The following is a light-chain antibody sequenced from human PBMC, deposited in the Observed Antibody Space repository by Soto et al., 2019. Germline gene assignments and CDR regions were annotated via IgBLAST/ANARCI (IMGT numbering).Light chain of an antibody. J-gene: IGKJ1*01. V-gene: IGKV1-39*01. CDR2: GAS. CDR3: QESYSFLWGT. Sequence: DIQMTQSPSSLSASVGDRVTITCRTSQSINTYLNWYQQKPGKAPKLLIYGASSLQSGVPLRFSGSGSGTDFTLTITTLQPADFATYYCQESYSFLWGTCGQGTKVEIK. CDR1: QSINTY.